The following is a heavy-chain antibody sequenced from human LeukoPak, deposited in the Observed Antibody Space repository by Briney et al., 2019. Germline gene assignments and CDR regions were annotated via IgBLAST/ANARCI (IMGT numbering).Heavy chain of an antibody. D-gene: IGHD2-2*01. CDR3: VSFYETY. V-gene: IGHV3-53*01. CDR2: IHSSGAT. J-gene: IGHJ4*02. Sequence: GGSLRLSCAASGFTGSNNYVSWVRQATGMGLEWVSAIHSSGATCYADSVKGRFTISRDTSKNTLYLQISSLRVEDTAVYYCVSFYETYWGRGTLVTVSS. CDR1: GFTGSNNY.